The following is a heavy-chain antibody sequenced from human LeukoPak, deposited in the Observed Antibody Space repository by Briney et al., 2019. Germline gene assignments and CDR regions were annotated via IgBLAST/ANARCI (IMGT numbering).Heavy chain of an antibody. V-gene: IGHV5-51*01. CDR1: GFSFTSYW. CDR2: IYPVDSDT. CDR3: ARPGQLGEYTPYYFDY. D-gene: IGHD7-27*01. Sequence: GESLKISCKGSGFSFTSYWIGWVRQMPGKGLEWMGIIYPVDSDTRYSPSFQGQVTISADKSISTAYLQWSSLKASDTAMYYCARPGQLGEYTPYYFDYWGQGTLVTVSS. J-gene: IGHJ4*02.